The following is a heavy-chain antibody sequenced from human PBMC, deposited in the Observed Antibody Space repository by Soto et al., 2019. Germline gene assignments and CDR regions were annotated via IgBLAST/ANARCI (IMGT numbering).Heavy chain of an antibody. J-gene: IGHJ4*02. V-gene: IGHV1-3*01. CDR3: ATGPTRESSGLNDY. D-gene: IGHD3-22*01. CDR1: GYTFTSYA. CDR2: INAGNGNT. Sequence: ASVKVSFKASGYTFTSYAMRWVRQAPGQRLEWMGWINAGNGNTKYSQKFQGRVTMTEDISTDTVYMELRSLRSEDTAVYYCATGPTRESSGLNDYWGQGTLVNVSS.